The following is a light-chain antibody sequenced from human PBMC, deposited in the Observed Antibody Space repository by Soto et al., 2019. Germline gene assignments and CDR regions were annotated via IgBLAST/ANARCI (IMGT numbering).Light chain of an antibody. Sequence: DIQMTQSPSSLSASVGDRVTITCRASQSISSYLNWYQQKPGKAPKLLIYGASSLQSGVPSRFSGSGSGTDFTLTISSLQPEDFATYYCQQANSFPWTFGQGTKVDIK. CDR2: GAS. CDR1: QSISSY. CDR3: QQANSFPWT. V-gene: IGKV1-39*01. J-gene: IGKJ1*01.